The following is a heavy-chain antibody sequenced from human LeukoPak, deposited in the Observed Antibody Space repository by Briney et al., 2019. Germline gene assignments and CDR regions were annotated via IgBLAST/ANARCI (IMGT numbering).Heavy chain of an antibody. D-gene: IGHD4-11*01. CDR1: GGSINGYY. CDR2: IYYSGST. V-gene: IGHV4-59*01. CDR3: ARGEALYSNYGFDY. J-gene: IGHJ4*02. Sequence: PSETLSLTSTVSGGSINGYYWSLIRPPPGKGLEWIGYIYYSGSTNYNPSLKSRVTISIDTSKNQFSLKLTSVTAADTAVYYCARGEALYSNYGFDYWGQGTLVTVSS.